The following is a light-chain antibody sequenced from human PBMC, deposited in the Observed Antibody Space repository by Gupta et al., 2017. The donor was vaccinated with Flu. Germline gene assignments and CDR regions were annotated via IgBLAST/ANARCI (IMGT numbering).Light chain of an antibody. Sequence: PSTLSASVGDRVTITCRASQSFSTYLAWYQQKPGKAPRLMIYKASNLESGVPSRFSASGSGTEFTLTISSLQPDDFATYYCQQYKSYPLTFGGGTKVEIK. CDR3: QQYKSYPLT. CDR1: QSFSTY. J-gene: IGKJ4*01. CDR2: KAS. V-gene: IGKV1-5*03.